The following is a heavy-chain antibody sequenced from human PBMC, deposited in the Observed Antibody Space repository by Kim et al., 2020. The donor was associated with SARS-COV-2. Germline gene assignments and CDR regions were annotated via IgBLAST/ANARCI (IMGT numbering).Heavy chain of an antibody. V-gene: IGHV3-30-3*01. Sequence: GGSLRLSCAASGFTFSSYAMHWVRQAPGKGLEWVAVISYDGSNKYYADSVKGRFTISRDNSKNTLYLQMNSLRAEDTAVYYCARVAVSGVVAYYFDYWGQGTLVTVSS. CDR2: ISYDGSNK. J-gene: IGHJ4*02. D-gene: IGHD3-3*01. CDR3: ARVAVSGVVAYYFDY. CDR1: GFTFSSYA.